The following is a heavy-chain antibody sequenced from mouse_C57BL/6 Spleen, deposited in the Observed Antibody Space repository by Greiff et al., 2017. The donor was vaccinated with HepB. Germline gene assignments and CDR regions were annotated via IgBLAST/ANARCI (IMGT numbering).Heavy chain of an antibody. CDR3: TTSTVVVPRYFDV. V-gene: IGHV14-4*01. CDR2: IDPENGDT. J-gene: IGHJ1*03. D-gene: IGHD1-1*01. Sequence: EVKLVESGAELVRPGASVKLSCTASGFNIKDDYMHWVKQRPEQGLEWIGWIDPENGDTEYASKFQGKATITADTSSNTAYLQLSSLTSEDTAVYYCTTSTVVVPRYFDVWGTGTTVTVSS. CDR1: GFNIKDDY.